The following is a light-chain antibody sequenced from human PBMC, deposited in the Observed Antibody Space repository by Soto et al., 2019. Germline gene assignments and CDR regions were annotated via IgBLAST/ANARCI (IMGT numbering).Light chain of an antibody. CDR3: QQGDSFPIT. CDR2: AAS. Sequence: DIQMTQSPSSVSASVGDRVTITCRASQSISSWLAWYQQKPGTVPKLLIYAASSLQGGVPSRFSGSGAGTEFTLTISSLQPEDFGTYYCQQGDSFPITFGQGTRLELK. J-gene: IGKJ5*01. V-gene: IGKV1-12*01. CDR1: QSISSW.